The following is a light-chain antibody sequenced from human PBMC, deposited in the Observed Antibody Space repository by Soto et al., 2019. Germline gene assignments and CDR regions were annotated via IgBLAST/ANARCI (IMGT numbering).Light chain of an antibody. CDR1: QSVDSH. J-gene: IGKJ5*01. CDR3: QQRHMWPIT. CDR2: DAY. Sequence: EVVLTQSPVTLSFSPGERATLSCRASQSVDSHLAWYQQKPGQAPRLLIYDAYNRATGIPPRFSGSGSGTDFTLTISSLEPEDSAVYYCQQRHMWPITFGQGTRLEIK. V-gene: IGKV3-11*01.